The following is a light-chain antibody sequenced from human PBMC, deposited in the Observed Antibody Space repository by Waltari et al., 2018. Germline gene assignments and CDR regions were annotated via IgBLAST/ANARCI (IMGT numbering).Light chain of an antibody. V-gene: IGKV2-28*01. J-gene: IGKJ5*01. CDR1: QSHLQSNGYNY. CDR3: MQALQTPIT. CDR2: FAS. Sequence: IVMTQSPLSLPVTPGEPVSISCRPSQSHLQSNGYNYLDWYLQKPGQSPQLLISFASTRASGVPDRFSGSGSGTDFTLKISRVEAEDIGVYYCMQALQTPITFGQGTRLE.